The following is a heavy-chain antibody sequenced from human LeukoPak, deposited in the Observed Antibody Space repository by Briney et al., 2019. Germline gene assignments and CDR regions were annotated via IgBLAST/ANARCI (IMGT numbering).Heavy chain of an antibody. CDR3: ARGTVVVPAAPFGYYYYGMDV. CDR1: GGTFSSYA. V-gene: IGHV1-69*13. CDR2: IIPIFGTA. D-gene: IGHD2-2*01. Sequence: ASVKVSCKASGGTFSSYAISWVRQAPGQGLEWMGGIIPIFGTANYAQKFQGRVTITADESTSTAYMELSSLRSEDTAVYYCARGTVVVPAAPFGYYYYGMDVWGQGTTVTVSS. J-gene: IGHJ6*02.